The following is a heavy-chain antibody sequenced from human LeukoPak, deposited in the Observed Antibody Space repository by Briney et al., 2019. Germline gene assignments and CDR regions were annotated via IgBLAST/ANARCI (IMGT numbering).Heavy chain of an antibody. J-gene: IGHJ3*02. V-gene: IGHV4-59*01. CDR2: IYYSGST. CDR3: ARWDYDFWSGDAFDI. CDR1: GGSISSYY. Sequence: SETLSLTCTVSGGSISSYYWSWIRQPPGKGLEWIGYIYYSGSTNYNPSLKSRVTISVDTSKNQFSLKLSSVTAADTAVYYCARWDYDFWSGDAFDIWGQGTMVTVPS. D-gene: IGHD3-3*01.